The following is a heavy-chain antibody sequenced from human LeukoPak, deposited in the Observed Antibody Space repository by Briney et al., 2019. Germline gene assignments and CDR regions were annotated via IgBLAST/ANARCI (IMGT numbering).Heavy chain of an antibody. J-gene: IGHJ4*02. CDR3: ARVLPTHLFDY. Sequence: ASVKVSCKASGYTFTSYAMHWVRQAPGQRLEWMGWINAGNGNTKYSQKLQGRVTITRDTSASTAYMELSSLRSEDTAVYYCARVLPTHLFDYWGQGTLVTVSS. CDR1: GYTFTSYA. D-gene: IGHD2-15*01. CDR2: INAGNGNT. V-gene: IGHV1-3*01.